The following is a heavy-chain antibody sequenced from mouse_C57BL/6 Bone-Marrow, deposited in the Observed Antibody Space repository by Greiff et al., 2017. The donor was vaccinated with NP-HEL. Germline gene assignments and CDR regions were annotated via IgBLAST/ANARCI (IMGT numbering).Heavy chain of an antibody. D-gene: IGHD3-2*02. CDR2: IYPGDGDT. V-gene: IGHV1-82*01. CDR1: GYAFGSSW. CDR3: ARDSSGPYYFDY. Sequence: VQLQQPGPELGKPGASVRISCKASGYAFGSSWMNWVKQRPGKGLEWIGGIYPGDGDTNYNGKFKGKATLTADKSSSTAYMQLSSLTSEDSAVYFCARDSSGPYYFDYWGQGTTLTVSS. J-gene: IGHJ2*01.